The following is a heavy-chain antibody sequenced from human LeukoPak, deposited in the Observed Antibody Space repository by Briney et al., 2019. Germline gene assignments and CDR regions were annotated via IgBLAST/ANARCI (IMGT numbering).Heavy chain of an antibody. J-gene: IGHJ4*02. CDR2: VYYSGST. CDR3: ASQQRNIRPSGSGYIAYAQKIDS. D-gene: IGHD5-12*01. Sequence: SETLSLTCTVSGGSISSSSYYRGWIRQPPGKGLEWIGSVYYSGSTSYNPSLNNRVTISVDTSKNQFSVKLRSVTAADTAVYYCASQQRNIRPSGSGYIAYAQKIDSWGQGTLVTVSS. V-gene: IGHV4-39*01. CDR1: GGSISSSSYY.